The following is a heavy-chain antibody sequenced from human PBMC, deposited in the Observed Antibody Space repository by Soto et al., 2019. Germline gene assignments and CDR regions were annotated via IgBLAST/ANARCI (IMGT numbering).Heavy chain of an antibody. CDR2: INPGNGNT. V-gene: IGHV1-3*01. CDR3: AMVDVYVTPSPQDV. CDR1: GYTFTNYA. Sequence: GASVKVSCKASGYTFTNYAMHWVRQAPGQRLEWMGWINPGNGNTKYSQNFQGRVTITTDTSTSTAYMELTSLRSNDTAIYYCAMVDVYVTPSPQDVWGQGTTVTVSS. J-gene: IGHJ6*02. D-gene: IGHD3-16*01.